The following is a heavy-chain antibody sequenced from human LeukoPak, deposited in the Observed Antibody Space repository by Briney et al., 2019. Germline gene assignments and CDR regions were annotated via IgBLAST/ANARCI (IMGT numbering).Heavy chain of an antibody. CDR1: GYTLTGDY. Sequence: ASVKVSCKASGYTLTGDYMHWVRQAPGQGLEWMGCINPNSGDTKYAQKFQGRVTMTRDTSMNTAYMELSRLRADDTAIYYCARGGYVIVRDWFDPWGQGTLVTVSS. V-gene: IGHV1-2*02. CDR3: ARGGYVIVRDWFDP. J-gene: IGHJ5*02. CDR2: INPNSGDT. D-gene: IGHD3-16*01.